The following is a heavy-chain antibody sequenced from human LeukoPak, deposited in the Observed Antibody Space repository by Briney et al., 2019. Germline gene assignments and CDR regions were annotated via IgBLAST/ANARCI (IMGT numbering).Heavy chain of an antibody. Sequence: SETLSLTCTVSGGSISNNNYYWGWIRQPPGKGLEWIGNTHYSGSSYDNPSLKSRVTISVDTSKNQFSLKLSSLTAADTAVYYCARDSGSGPADVMDVWGKGTTVTVSS. CDR3: ARDSGSGPADVMDV. V-gene: IGHV4-39*07. D-gene: IGHD6-19*01. J-gene: IGHJ6*04. CDR1: GGSISNNNYY. CDR2: THYSGSS.